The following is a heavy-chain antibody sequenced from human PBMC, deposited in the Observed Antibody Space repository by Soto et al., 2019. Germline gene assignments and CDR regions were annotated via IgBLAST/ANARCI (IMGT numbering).Heavy chain of an antibody. V-gene: IGHV5-51*01. J-gene: IGHJ4*02. CDR2: IYPGDPDT. Sequence: GESLKISCKGSGYSFTSYWIGWVRQMPGKGLEWMGIIYPGDPDTRYSPSFQGQVTISADKSISTAYLQWSSLKASDTAMYYCARLRAGRYSGSYFDYWGQGTLVTVSS. CDR1: GYSFTSYW. CDR3: ARLRAGRYSGSYFDY. D-gene: IGHD1-26*01.